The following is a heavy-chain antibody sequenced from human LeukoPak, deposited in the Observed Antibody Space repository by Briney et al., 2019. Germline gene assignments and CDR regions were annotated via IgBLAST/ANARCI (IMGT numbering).Heavy chain of an antibody. J-gene: IGHJ4*02. CDR2: IKHDGSEK. CDR1: GFIVSTSY. Sequence: GGSLRLSCAASGFIVSTSYMSWVRQAPGKGLEWVANIKHDGSEKYSVDSVKGRFTISRDNAKNSLYLQMNSLRAEDTAVYYCARGRGNSSSWYFDYWGQGTLATVSS. V-gene: IGHV3-7*01. CDR3: ARGRGNSSSWYFDY. D-gene: IGHD6-13*01.